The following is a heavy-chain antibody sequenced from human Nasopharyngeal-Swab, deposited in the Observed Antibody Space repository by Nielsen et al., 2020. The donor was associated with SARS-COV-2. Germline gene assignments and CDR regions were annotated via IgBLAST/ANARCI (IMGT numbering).Heavy chain of an antibody. CDR3: ARLLVPAAIRPLYYFDY. J-gene: IGHJ4*02. D-gene: IGHD2-2*02. Sequence: KVSCKGSGYSFTSYWIGWVRQMPGKGLEWMGIIYPGDSDTRYSPSFQGQVTISAAKSISTACLQWSSLKASDTAKYYCARLLVPAAIRPLYYFDYWGQGTLVTVSS. V-gene: IGHV5-51*01. CDR2: IYPGDSDT. CDR1: GYSFTSYW.